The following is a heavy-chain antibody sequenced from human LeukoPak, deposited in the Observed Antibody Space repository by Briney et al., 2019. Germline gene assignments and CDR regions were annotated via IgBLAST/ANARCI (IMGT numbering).Heavy chain of an antibody. Sequence: SETLSLTRAVYGGSFSGYYWSWIRQPPGKGLEWIGEINHSGSTNYNPSLKSRVTISVDTSKNQFSLKLSSVTAADTAVYYCARGARAAAWKDYWGQGTLVTVSS. CDR3: ARGARAAAWKDY. D-gene: IGHD6-13*01. CDR1: GGSFSGYY. CDR2: INHSGST. V-gene: IGHV4-34*01. J-gene: IGHJ4*02.